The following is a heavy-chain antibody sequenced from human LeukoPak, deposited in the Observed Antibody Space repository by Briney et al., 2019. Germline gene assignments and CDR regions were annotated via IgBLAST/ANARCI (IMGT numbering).Heavy chain of an antibody. V-gene: IGHV3-48*03. D-gene: IGHD1-26*01. CDR2: ISGRGNTI. J-gene: IGHJ4*02. CDR1: GFTFSSYE. CDR3: ARVRSGSYSSADY. Sequence: GGSLRPSCAASGFTFSSYEMNWVRQAPGKGLEWVSYISGRGNTIYYADSVKGRFTISRDNAKNSLYLQMNSLRAEDTAVYYCARVRSGSYSSADYWGQGTLVTVSS.